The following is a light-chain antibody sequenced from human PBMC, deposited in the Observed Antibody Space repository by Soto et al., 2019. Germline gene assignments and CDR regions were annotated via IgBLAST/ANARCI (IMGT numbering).Light chain of an antibody. CDR1: QGVGNKY. V-gene: IGKV3-20*01. CDR3: QQYTNAHGIT. CDR2: AAS. Sequence: EIALTQPPGTLSLSPGERATLSCRASQGVGNKYLAWYQQRPGQAPSLLIYAASNRATGVPDRFSDNGTGTDFTLTISSLVPEDFAVYYCQQYTNAHGITFGQGTRLEIK. J-gene: IGKJ5*01.